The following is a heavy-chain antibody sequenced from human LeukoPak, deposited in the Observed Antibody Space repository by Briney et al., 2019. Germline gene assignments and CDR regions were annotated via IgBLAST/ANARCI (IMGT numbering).Heavy chain of an antibody. J-gene: IGHJ6*02. CDR1: GYSFTGYF. CDR3: ARRFYYAMDV. D-gene: IGHD3-16*01. V-gene: IGHV1-2*02. Sequence: ASVKVSCKASGYSFTGYFMQWVRQAPGQGLEWMGWINPNSGDTNYAQKFQGRVTMTRETPISTAYMELSRLRSDDAAVYYCARRFYYAMDVWGQGTTVTVSS. CDR2: INPNSGDT.